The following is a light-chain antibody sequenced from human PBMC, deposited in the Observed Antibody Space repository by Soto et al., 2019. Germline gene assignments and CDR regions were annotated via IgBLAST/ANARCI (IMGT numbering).Light chain of an antibody. CDR1: QDISNY. CDR3: QKYNSAPLT. Sequence: DIQMTQSPSSLSASVEDRVTITCRASQDISNYLAWYQQKPGKVPKLLIYASSTLQSGVPSRFSGRGSGTDFTLTISSLQPEDVATYYCQKYNSAPLTFGGGTKVEIK. V-gene: IGKV1-27*01. J-gene: IGKJ4*01. CDR2: ASS.